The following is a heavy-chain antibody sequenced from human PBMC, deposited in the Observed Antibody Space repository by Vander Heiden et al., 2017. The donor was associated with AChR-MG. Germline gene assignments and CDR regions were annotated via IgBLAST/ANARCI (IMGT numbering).Heavy chain of an antibody. CDR2: IYYSGST. CDR3: ASRHPVDQLLYLPRAFYYYYGMDV. V-gene: IGHV4-39*01. CDR1: GGSISSRSYY. Sequence: QLQLQESGPGLVKPSETLSLTCTVSGGSISSRSYYWGWIRQPPGKGLEWIGSIYYSGSTYYNPSLKSRVTISVDTSKNQFSLKLSSVTAADTAVYYCASRHPVDQLLYLPRAFYYYYGMDVWGQGTTVTVSS. D-gene: IGHD2-2*02. J-gene: IGHJ6*02.